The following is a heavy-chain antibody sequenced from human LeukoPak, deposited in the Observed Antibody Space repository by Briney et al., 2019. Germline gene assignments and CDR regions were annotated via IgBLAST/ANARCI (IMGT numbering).Heavy chain of an antibody. CDR2: IYYSGST. J-gene: IGHJ4*02. CDR3: ARSRESGSYYFHY. Sequence: ASETLSLTCTVSGGSISGGGYYWSWIRQHPGKGLEWIGYIYYSGSTYYNPSLKSRVTISVDTSKNQFSLKLSSVTAADTAVYYCARSRESGSYYFHYWGQGTLVTVSS. V-gene: IGHV4-31*03. D-gene: IGHD1-26*01. CDR1: GGSISGGGYY.